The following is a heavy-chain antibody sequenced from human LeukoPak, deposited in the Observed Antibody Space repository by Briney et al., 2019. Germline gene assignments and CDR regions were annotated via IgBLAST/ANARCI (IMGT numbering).Heavy chain of an antibody. CDR3: ASDIVLGSGSLDY. J-gene: IGHJ4*02. CDR2: IRSDGRDT. Sequence: PGGSLRLSCEASRFIVSNSWMHWVRQVPGKGLVWVARIRSDGRDTSYADSVKGRFTISRDNAKSTLYLQMSSLRDEDTAVYYCASDIVLGSGSLDYWGQGTLVTVSS. D-gene: IGHD3-10*01. CDR1: RFIVSNSW. V-gene: IGHV3-74*01.